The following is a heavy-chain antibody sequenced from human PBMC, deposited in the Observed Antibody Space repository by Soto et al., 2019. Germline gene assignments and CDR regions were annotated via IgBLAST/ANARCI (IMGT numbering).Heavy chain of an antibody. CDR1: GGTFSSYA. Sequence: QVQLVQSGAEVKKPGSSVKVSCKASGGTFSSYAISWVRQAPGQGLEWMGGIIPIFGTANYAQKCQGRVTITADESTSTAYMELSSLRSEDTAVYYCATASDIVVVPAPTTPHTIGYLGQGTLVTVSS. D-gene: IGHD2-2*01. CDR2: IIPIFGTA. V-gene: IGHV1-69*01. CDR3: ATASDIVVVPAPTTPHTIGY. J-gene: IGHJ4*02.